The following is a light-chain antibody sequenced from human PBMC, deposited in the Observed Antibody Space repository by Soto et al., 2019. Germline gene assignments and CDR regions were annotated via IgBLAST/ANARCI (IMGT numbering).Light chain of an antibody. CDR3: AAWDDSLNGL. CDR1: SSNIGSNT. CDR2: SNN. V-gene: IGLV1-44*01. Sequence: QSVLTQPPSASGTPGQRVTISCSGRSSNIGSNTVNWYQQLPGTAPKLLIYSNNQRPSGVPDRFSGSKSGTSASLAISGLQSEDEAYYYCAAWDDSLNGLFGGGTKLTVL. J-gene: IGLJ2*01.